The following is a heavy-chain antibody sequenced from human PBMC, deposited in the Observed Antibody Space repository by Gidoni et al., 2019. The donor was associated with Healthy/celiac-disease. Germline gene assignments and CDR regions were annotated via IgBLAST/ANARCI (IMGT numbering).Heavy chain of an antibody. CDR1: GYTFTGYY. J-gene: IGHJ6*02. CDR3: ARDLYGSSSSPRYGMDV. D-gene: IGHD6-6*01. V-gene: IGHV1-2*02. CDR2: INPNSGGT. Sequence: QVQLVQSGAEVKKPGASVKVSCKASGYTFTGYYMHWVRQAPGQGLEWMGWINPNSGGTNYAQKFQGRVTMTRDTSISTAYMELSRLRSDDTAVYYCARDLYGSSSSPRYGMDVWGQGTTVTVSS.